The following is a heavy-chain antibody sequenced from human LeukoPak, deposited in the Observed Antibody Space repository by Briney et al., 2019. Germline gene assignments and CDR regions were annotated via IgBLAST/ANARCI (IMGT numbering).Heavy chain of an antibody. CDR1: GGSFSGYY. Sequence: PSETLSLTCAVYGGSFSGYYWSWIRQPPGKGLKWIGEINHSGSTNYNPSLKSRVTISVDTSKNQFSLKLSSVTAADTAVYYCARGLRLYYYGSGSPVGMDVWGQGTTVTVSS. CDR3: ARGLRLYYYGSGSPVGMDV. J-gene: IGHJ6*02. CDR2: INHSGST. V-gene: IGHV4-34*01. D-gene: IGHD3-10*01.